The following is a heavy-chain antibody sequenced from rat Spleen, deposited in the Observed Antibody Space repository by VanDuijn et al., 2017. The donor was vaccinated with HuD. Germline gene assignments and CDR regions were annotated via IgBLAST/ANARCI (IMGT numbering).Heavy chain of an antibody. CDR3: ARRKPYTYYGYTYDWYFDF. D-gene: IGHD1-9*01. J-gene: IGHJ1*01. CDR1: GFTFSDYY. CDR2: ISYADTSGHSGT. Sequence: EVQLVESGGGLVQPGRSLKLSCAASGFTFSDYYMAWVRQAPTKGLEWVATISYADTSGHSGTYYRDSVKGRFTISRDNAKSTLYLQMDSLRSKDTATYYCARRKPYTYYGYTYDWYFDFWGPGTMVTVSS. V-gene: IGHV5-7*01.